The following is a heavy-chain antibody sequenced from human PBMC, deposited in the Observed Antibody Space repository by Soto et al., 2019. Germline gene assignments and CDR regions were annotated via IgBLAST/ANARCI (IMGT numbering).Heavy chain of an antibody. V-gene: IGHV1-69*01. CDR3: ARGHPLRYSSSPYYYYGMDV. Sequence: QVQLVQSGAEVKKPGSSVKLSCKASGGTFSSYAISWVRQAPGQGLEWMGGIIPIFGTANYAQKFQGRVTITADESTSTAYMELSSLRSEDTAVYYCARGHPLRYSSSPYYYYGMDVWGQGTTVTVSS. J-gene: IGHJ6*02. CDR2: IIPIFGTA. D-gene: IGHD6-6*01. CDR1: GGTFSSYA.